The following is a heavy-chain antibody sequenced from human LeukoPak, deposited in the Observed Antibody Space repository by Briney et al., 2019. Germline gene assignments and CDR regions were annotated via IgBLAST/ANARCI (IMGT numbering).Heavy chain of an antibody. V-gene: IGHV1-69*05. CDR2: ITPIFHTT. CDR3: ASPVGFKYGSDDFAI. J-gene: IGHJ3*02. D-gene: IGHD3-10*01. CDR1: GDTFSNYA. Sequence: GASVKVSCKASGDTFSNYAINWVRQAPGQGLEWMGGITPIFHTTNYAQKFQGRVTITTDESTSTAYMELSSLGSEDTAVYYCASPVGFKYGSDDFAIWGXGTLVTVSS.